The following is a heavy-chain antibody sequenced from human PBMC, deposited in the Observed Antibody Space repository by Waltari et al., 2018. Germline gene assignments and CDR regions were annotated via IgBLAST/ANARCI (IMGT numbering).Heavy chain of an antibody. J-gene: IGHJ4*02. V-gene: IGHV4-34*01. CDR2: INHSGST. CDR1: GGSFSGYY. D-gene: IGHD1-7*01. Sequence: QVQLQQWGAGLLKPSETLSLTCAVYGGSFSGYYWSWIRQPPGKGLEWIGEINHSGSTNYNPSLKSRVTISVDTSKNQFSLKLSSVTAADTAVYYCAREASDQLELRAGVFDYWGQGTLVTVSS. CDR3: AREASDQLELRAGVFDY.